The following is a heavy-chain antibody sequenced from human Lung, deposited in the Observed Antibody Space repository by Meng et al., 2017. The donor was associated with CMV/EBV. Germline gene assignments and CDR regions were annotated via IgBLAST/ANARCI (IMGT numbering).Heavy chain of an antibody. CDR1: GFSFSNYA. CDR3: AKDLSYCTTTSCFEGSRFYYAMDV. Sequence: GGSXRLXCAASGFSFSNYAMHWVRQAPGKGLEWVAFIRYDGSNPYYVGSVKGRFIISRDNSKRTLYLQMNSLRAEDTAVYYCAKDLSYCTTTSCFEGSRFYYAMDVWGQGTXVTVSS. CDR2: IRYDGSNP. D-gene: IGHD2-2*01. J-gene: IGHJ6*02. V-gene: IGHV3-30*02.